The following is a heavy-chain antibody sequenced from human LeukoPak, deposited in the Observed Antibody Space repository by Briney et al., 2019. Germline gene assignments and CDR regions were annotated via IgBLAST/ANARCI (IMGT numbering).Heavy chain of an antibody. Sequence: GGSLRLSCAASGFTFSSYEMNWVRQAPGKGLEWVSYISSSDNTVYYADSVKGRFTISRDNAKNALYLQMNSLRVEDTAVYYCARDGRCGGDCYASWGQGTLVTVSS. CDR3: ARDGRCGGDCYAS. J-gene: IGHJ4*02. V-gene: IGHV3-48*03. CDR2: ISSSDNTV. CDR1: GFTFSSYE. D-gene: IGHD2-21*02.